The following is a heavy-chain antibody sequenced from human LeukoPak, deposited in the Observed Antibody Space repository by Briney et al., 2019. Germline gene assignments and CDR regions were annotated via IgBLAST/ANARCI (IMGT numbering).Heavy chain of an antibody. CDR2: IYYSGST. CDR3: ARGGGCNLNRNSTGFDY. V-gene: IGHV4-59*12. D-gene: IGHD1-1*01. CDR1: GGSISSYY. J-gene: IGHJ4*02. Sequence: SETLSLTCTVSGGSISSYYWSWIRQPPGKGLEWIGYIYYSGSTNYNPSLKSRVTISVDTSKNQFSLKLSSVTAADTAVYYCARGGGCNLNRNSTGFDYWGQGTLVTVSS.